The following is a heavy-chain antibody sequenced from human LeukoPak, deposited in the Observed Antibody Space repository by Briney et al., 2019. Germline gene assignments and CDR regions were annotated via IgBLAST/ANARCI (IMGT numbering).Heavy chain of an antibody. J-gene: IGHJ4*02. CDR2: ISANNGYT. CDR1: GYTFTGYY. V-gene: IGHV1-18*04. CDR3: ARGSVVVPAAFDY. D-gene: IGHD2-2*01. Sequence: ASVKVSCKASGYTFTGYYMHWVRQAPGQGLEWMGWISANNGYTNYAQKFQGRVTMTTDTSTSTAYMELRRLRSDDTAIYYCARGSVVVPAAFDYWGQGTLVTVSS.